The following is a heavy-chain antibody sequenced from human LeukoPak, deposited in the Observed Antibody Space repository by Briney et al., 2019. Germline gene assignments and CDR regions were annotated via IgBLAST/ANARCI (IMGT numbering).Heavy chain of an antibody. CDR3: VRSVGWYGELSNFDS. CDR1: VFTFSAYN. CDR2: ISSSRRSI. V-gene: IGHV3-48*02. Sequence: GGSLRLSCEVYVFTFSAYNMNWVRQAPGKGLEWVSSISSSRRSIYYADSVKGRFTISRDNAKNSLYLQMNTLRDDDTAVYYCVRSVGWYGELSNFDSWGQGTLVTVSS. D-gene: IGHD3-10*01. J-gene: IGHJ4*02.